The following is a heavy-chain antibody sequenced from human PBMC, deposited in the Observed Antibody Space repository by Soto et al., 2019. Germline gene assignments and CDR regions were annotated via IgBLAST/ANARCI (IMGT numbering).Heavy chain of an antibody. CDR3: VKEIFYDTSGPDQGVFDV. CDR2: IKGNIDGATT. CDR1: GVDSNKDW. D-gene: IGHD3-22*01. Sequence: VKLVESGGGSAKPGESLRLSCALSGVDSNKDWLSWVRQAPGKGLEWVGRIKGNIDGATTDYAPPVNGRFNVFRDDSKNTLYLQRNSRKSEDSAMYFCVKEIFYDTSGPDQGVFDVWGQGTMLAV. V-gene: IGHV3-15*01. J-gene: IGHJ3*01.